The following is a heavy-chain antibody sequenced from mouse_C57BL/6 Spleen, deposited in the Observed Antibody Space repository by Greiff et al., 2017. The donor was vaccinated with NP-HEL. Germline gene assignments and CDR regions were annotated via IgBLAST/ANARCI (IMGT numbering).Heavy chain of an antibody. CDR2: IYPRDGST. V-gene: IGHV1-78*01. CDR1: GYTFTDHT. CDR3: ARTYYYGSSSLGYFDV. D-gene: IGHD1-1*01. J-gene: IGHJ1*03. Sequence: VQLVESDAELVKPGASVKISCKASGYTFTDHTIHWMKQRPEQGLEWIGYIYPRDGSTKYNEKFKGKATLTADKSSSTAYMQLNSLTSEDSAVYFCARTYYYGSSSLGYFDVWGTGTTVTVSS.